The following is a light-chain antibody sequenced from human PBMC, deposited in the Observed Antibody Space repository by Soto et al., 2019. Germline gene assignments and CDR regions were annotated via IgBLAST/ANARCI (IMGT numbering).Light chain of an antibody. J-gene: IGKJ5*01. V-gene: IGKV1-33*01. CDR3: QQYENLPT. Sequence: QMNQSASSLSSSVGDRVTNTSRASQSISSYLNWYHQKPGRAPKLLIYDASNLEAGVPSRFRGSGSGTDFTFTISRLQPEDIATYYWQQYENLPTFGQGTRLDI. CDR1: QSISSY. CDR2: DAS.